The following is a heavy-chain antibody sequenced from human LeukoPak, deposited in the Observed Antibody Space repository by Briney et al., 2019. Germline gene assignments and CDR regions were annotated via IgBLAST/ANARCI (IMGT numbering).Heavy chain of an antibody. D-gene: IGHD3/OR15-3a*01. CDR1: GGTFSSYA. Sequence: ASVKVSCKASGGTFSSYAISWVRQAPGQGLEWMGWINSYNGNTNYAQTLQGRVTMTTDTSTNTAYMELRSLRSDDTAVYYCARSGMIFYYMDVWGKGTTVTVSS. CDR2: INSYNGNT. V-gene: IGHV1-18*01. J-gene: IGHJ6*03. CDR3: ARSGMIFYYMDV.